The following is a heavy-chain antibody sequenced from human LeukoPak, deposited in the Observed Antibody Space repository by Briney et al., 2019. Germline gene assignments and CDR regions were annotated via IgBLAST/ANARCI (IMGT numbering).Heavy chain of an antibody. CDR2: ISSLGGST. CDR1: GLTFDNYA. V-gene: IGHV3-23*01. CDR3: VKDLLQVTMKKLDH. Sequence: GGSLRLSCAASGLTFDNYAMSWVRQAPGKGLEWVSTISSLGGSTYYAESVKGRFTISRDNSKNTLYLQMSSLRPEDTAVYYCVKDLLQVTMKKLDHWGQGTLVTVSS. D-gene: IGHD4-11*01. J-gene: IGHJ4*02.